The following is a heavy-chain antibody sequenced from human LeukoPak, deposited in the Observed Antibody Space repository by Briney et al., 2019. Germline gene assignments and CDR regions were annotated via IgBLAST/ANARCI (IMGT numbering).Heavy chain of an antibody. D-gene: IGHD1-26*01. CDR1: GGSISSSSYY. CDR2: IYYSGST. CDR3: ARHKPPPVGGTPYDAFDI. Sequence: PSETLSLTCTVSGGSISSSSYYWGWIRQPPGKGLEWIGSIYYSGSTYYNPSLKSRVTISVDTSKNQFSLKLSSVTAADTAVYYCARHKPPPVGGTPYDAFDIWGQGTMVTVSS. V-gene: IGHV4-39*01. J-gene: IGHJ3*02.